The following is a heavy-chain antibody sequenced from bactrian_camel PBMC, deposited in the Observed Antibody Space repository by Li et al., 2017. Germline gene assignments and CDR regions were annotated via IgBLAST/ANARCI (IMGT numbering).Heavy chain of an antibody. CDR1: DYTIRSYC. CDR3: AVRLKWSPLWSVAADFGS. Sequence: VQLVESGGGEVQAGGSLLLSCQGSDYTIRSYCMGWFRQAPGKERERVATFRTDGVTRYDDSVKGRFTISKDKEKHTLNLLMNGLKPEDTAMYYCAVRLKWSPLWSVAADFGSWGQGTQVTVS. V-gene: IGHV3S57*01. J-gene: IGHJ6*01. CDR2: FRTDGVT. D-gene: IGHD3*01.